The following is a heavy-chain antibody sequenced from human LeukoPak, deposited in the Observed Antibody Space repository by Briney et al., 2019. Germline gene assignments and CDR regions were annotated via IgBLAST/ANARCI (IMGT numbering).Heavy chain of an antibody. J-gene: IGHJ4*02. CDR1: GFTFSSYG. D-gene: IGHD3-22*01. CDR2: IWYDGSNK. V-gene: IGHV3-33*06. CDR3: AKSSYYDSSGYYSVLDH. Sequence: PGRSLRLSCAASGFTFSSYGMQWVRQAPGKGLDWVAGIWYDGSNKNYADSVKGRFTISRDNSKNTLFLQMNSLRAEDTAVYYCAKSSYYDSSGYYSVLDHWGQGILVTVSS.